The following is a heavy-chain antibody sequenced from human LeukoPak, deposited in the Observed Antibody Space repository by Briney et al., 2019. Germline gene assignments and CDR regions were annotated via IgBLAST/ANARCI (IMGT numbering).Heavy chain of an antibody. CDR2: ISGSGGST. Sequence: GGSLRLSCAASGFTFSSYAMSWVRQAPGKGLEWVSAISGSGGSTYYADSVKGRFTISRDNSKNTLYLQMNSLRAEDTAVYYCAKDWYYDILTGLDYWGQGTLVTVS. CDR1: GFTFSSYA. J-gene: IGHJ4*02. CDR3: AKDWYYDILTGLDY. V-gene: IGHV3-23*01. D-gene: IGHD3-9*01.